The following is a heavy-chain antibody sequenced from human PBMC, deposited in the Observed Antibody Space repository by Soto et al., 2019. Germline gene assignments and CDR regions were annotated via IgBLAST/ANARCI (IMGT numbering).Heavy chain of an antibody. J-gene: IGHJ6*03. D-gene: IGHD2-2*01. Sequence: QVQLVESGGGVVQPGRSLRLSCAASGFTFSSYGMHWVRQAPGKGLEWVAVIWYDGSNKYYADSVKGRFTISRDNSKNTLSLQMNILRAEDTAMYYCARDHAGLCTSRYCNMDVWGKGTTVTVSS. V-gene: IGHV3-33*01. CDR2: IWYDGSNK. CDR3: ARDHAGLCTSRYCNMDV. CDR1: GFTFSSYG.